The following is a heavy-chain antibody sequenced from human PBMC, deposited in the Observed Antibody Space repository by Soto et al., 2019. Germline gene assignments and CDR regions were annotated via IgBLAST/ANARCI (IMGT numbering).Heavy chain of an antibody. CDR3: ARGDYYDSSGYENWFDP. D-gene: IGHD3-22*01. Sequence: PSETLSLTCAVSGGSISSGGYSWSWIRQPPGKGLERIGYIYHSGSTYYNPSLKSRVTISVDRSKNQFSLKLSSVTAADTAVYYCARGDYYDSSGYENWFDPWGQGTLVTVSS. J-gene: IGHJ5*02. CDR2: IYHSGST. CDR1: GGSISSGGYS. V-gene: IGHV4-30-2*01.